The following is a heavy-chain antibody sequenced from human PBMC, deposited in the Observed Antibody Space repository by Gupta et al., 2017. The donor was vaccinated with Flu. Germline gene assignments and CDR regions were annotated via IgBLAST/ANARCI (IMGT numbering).Heavy chain of an antibody. Sequence: EVQLVESGGGLVQPGGSLRLSCAASGFTFSTYSMNWVRQAPGKGLEWVSYISSSSPIYYADSVKGRFTISRDNAKNSLYLQMNSLRDEDTAVYYCARSRCTNGICSYYFDYWGQGTLVTVSS. CDR2: ISSSSPI. CDR1: GFTFSTYS. J-gene: IGHJ4*02. V-gene: IGHV3-48*02. D-gene: IGHD2-8*01. CDR3: ARSRCTNGICSYYFDY.